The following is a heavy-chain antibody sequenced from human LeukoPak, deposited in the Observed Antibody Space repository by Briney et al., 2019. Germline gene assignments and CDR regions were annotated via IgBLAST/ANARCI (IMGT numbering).Heavy chain of an antibody. V-gene: IGHV4-59*01. J-gene: IGHJ5*02. D-gene: IGHD6-13*01. CDR2: IYYSGST. CDR1: GGSISSCY. Sequence: KSSETLSLTCTVSGGSISSCYWSWIRQPPGKGLEWIGYIYYSGSTNYNPSLKSRVTISVDTSKNQFSLKLSSVTAADTAVYYCARGCIAAAGTREDWFDPWGQGTLVTVSS. CDR3: ARGCIAAAGTREDWFDP.